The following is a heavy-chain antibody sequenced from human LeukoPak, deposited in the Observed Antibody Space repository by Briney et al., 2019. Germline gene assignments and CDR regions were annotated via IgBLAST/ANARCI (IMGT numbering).Heavy chain of an antibody. D-gene: IGHD3-22*01. CDR2: IYYTGST. CDR3: ARDGNYDSSGKGFDY. V-gene: IGHV4-59*01. J-gene: IGHJ4*02. Sequence: PSETLSLTCTVSGGSSNRFYGSWIRQSPGKGLEWIGSIYYTGSTIYNPSLQSRVTISLDMSKSQFSLSLSSVTAADTAVYYCARDGNYDSSGKGFDYWGQGTLVTVSS. CDR1: GGSSNRFY.